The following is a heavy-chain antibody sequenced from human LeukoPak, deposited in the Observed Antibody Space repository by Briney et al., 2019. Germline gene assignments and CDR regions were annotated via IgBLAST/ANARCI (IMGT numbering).Heavy chain of an antibody. CDR3: ASLQQLGDYYYYYYMDV. CDR2: IYHSGST. Sequence: SETLSLTCTVSGGSISSSSYYWGWIRQPPGKGLEWIGSIYHSGSTYYNPSLKSRVTISVDTSKNQFSLKLSSVTAADTAVYYCASLQQLGDYYYYYYMDVWGKGTTVTVSS. V-gene: IGHV4-39*07. D-gene: IGHD6-13*01. J-gene: IGHJ6*03. CDR1: GGSISSSSYY.